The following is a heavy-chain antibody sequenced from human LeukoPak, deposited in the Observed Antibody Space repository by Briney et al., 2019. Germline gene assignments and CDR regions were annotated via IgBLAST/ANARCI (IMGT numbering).Heavy chain of an antibody. Sequence: SETLSLTCTVSDDSITIYYWSWIRQPPGKGLEWIGYIDHTGITNYNPSLNSRVTISRDTSKNHFSLELSSATAADTAVYYCARGGDSSGYFDYWGQGTLVTVSS. V-gene: IGHV4-59*01. CDR1: DDSITIYY. CDR2: IDHTGIT. CDR3: ARGGDSSGYFDY. D-gene: IGHD3-22*01. J-gene: IGHJ4*02.